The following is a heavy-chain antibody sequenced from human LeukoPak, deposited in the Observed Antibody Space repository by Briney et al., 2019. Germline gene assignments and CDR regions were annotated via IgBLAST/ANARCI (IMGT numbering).Heavy chain of an antibody. D-gene: IGHD1-1*01. CDR2: IYHSGST. Sequence: SETLSLTCAVSGYSISSDSYWGWIRQPPGKGLEWIGSIYHSGSTYYNSSLKSRVTISVDTSKNQFSLKLSSVTAADTAVYFCARGSRTTAFHFYYYMDVWGNGTTVTVYS. CDR1: GYSISSDSY. CDR3: ARGSRTTAFHFYYYMDV. V-gene: IGHV4-38-2*01. J-gene: IGHJ6*03.